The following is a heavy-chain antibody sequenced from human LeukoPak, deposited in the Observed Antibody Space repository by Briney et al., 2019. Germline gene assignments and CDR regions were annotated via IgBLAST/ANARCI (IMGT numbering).Heavy chain of an antibody. CDR1: GFTFSSYA. J-gene: IGHJ4*02. D-gene: IGHD1-26*01. CDR2: ISGGGDIT. V-gene: IGHV3-23*01. CDR3: AKAHSGSFYSGIH. Sequence: GGSLRLSCAASGFTFSSYAMNWVRQAPGKGLEWVSAISGGGDITYYAGSVKGRFTISRDNSKNTLYLQVSSLRADDTAVYYCAKAHSGSFYSGIHWGQGILVTVSS.